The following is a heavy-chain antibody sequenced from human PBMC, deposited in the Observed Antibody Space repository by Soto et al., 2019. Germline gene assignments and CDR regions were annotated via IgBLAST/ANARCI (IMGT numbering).Heavy chain of an antibody. CDR2: IIPIFGTA. D-gene: IGHD2-2*01. Sequence: QVQLVQSGAEVKKPGSSVKVSCKASGGTFSSYAISWVRQAPGQGLEWMGGIIPIFGTANYAQKFQGRVPITADESTSTAYMELSSLRSDATAVYYCAAVPAAMMDYYGMDVWGQGTTVTVSS. J-gene: IGHJ6*01. V-gene: IGHV1-69*12. CDR1: GGTFSSYA. CDR3: AAVPAAMMDYYGMDV.